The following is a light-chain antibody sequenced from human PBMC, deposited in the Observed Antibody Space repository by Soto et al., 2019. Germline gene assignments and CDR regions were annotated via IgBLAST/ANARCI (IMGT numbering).Light chain of an antibody. CDR1: QSVSSTY. Sequence: EIVLTQSPGTLSLSPGERATLSCRASQSVSSTYLIWYHQKPGQAPRLLIYGASSRATGVPDRFSGGGSGTDFTLTISRLEPEDFATYYCQQLLSYPITFGQGTRLEIK. J-gene: IGKJ5*01. CDR2: GAS. CDR3: QQLLSYPIT. V-gene: IGKV3-20*01.